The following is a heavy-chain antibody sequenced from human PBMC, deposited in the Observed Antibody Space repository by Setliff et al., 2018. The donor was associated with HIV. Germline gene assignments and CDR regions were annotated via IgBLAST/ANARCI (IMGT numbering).Heavy chain of an antibody. V-gene: IGHV4-34*01. CDR3: ARGKGGLVGPAEFDY. D-gene: IGHD1-26*01. CDR1: GGSFSGYH. CDR2: INHTGNT. Sequence: SETLSLTCAVYGGSFSGYHWNWIRQFPGKGLEWIGEINHTGNTQYNPSLKSRVTMPEETSKNQFSLKLKSVTAADTAIYFCARGKGGLVGPAEFDYWGPGTLVT. J-gene: IGHJ4*02.